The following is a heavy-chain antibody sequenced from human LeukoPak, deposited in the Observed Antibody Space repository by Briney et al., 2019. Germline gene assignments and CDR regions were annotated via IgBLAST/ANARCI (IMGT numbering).Heavy chain of an antibody. J-gene: IGHJ4*02. D-gene: IGHD3-9*01. Sequence: SETLSLTCTVSGGSISSSSYYWGWIRQPPGKGLEWIGYIYYSGSTNYNPSLKSRVTISVDTSKNQFSLKLSSVTAADTAVYYCARALDYDILTGYSQAFDYWGQGTLVTVSS. CDR1: GGSISSSSYY. V-gene: IGHV4-61*05. CDR2: IYYSGST. CDR3: ARALDYDILTGYSQAFDY.